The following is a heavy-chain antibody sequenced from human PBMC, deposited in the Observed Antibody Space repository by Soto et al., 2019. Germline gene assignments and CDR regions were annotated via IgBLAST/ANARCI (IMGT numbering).Heavy chain of an antibody. V-gene: IGHV4-39*01. D-gene: IGHD3-10*01. CDR3: VRARGSGSRFARKYYYYGMDV. CDR2: IYYSGST. J-gene: IGHJ6*02. Sequence: QLQLQESGPGLVKPSETLSLTCTVSGGSISSSSYYWGWIRQPPGKGLEWIGSIYYSGSTYYNPSLKSRVTLSVDKSKTQFSPKRSSVTAADTAVYYCVRARGSGSRFARKYYYYGMDVWGQGTTVTVSS. CDR1: GGSISSSSYY.